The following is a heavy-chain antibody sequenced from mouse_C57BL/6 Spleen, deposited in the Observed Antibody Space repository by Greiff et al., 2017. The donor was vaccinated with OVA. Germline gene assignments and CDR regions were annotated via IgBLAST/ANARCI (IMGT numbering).Heavy chain of an antibody. CDR2: INYDGSST. CDR3: ARGEYGYYDY. Sequence: DVKLVESEGGLVQPGSSMKLSCTASGFTFSDYYMAWVRQVPEKGLEWVANINYDGSSTYYLDSLKSRFIISRDNAKNILYLQMSSLKSEDTATYYCARGEYGYYDYWGQGTTLTVSS. CDR1: GFTFSDYY. D-gene: IGHD2-10*02. V-gene: IGHV5-16*01. J-gene: IGHJ2*01.